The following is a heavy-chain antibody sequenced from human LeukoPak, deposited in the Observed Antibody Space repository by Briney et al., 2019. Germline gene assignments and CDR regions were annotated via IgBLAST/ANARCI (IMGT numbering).Heavy chain of an antibody. J-gene: IGHJ4*02. CDR2: IHSSGST. D-gene: IGHD2-21*02. Sequence: SETLSLTCTVSGGSISSYFWYWIRQPPGKGLELIGYIHSSGSTNYNPSLKTRGTISVDTSKNQFSLNLSSVTAADTAVYYCARPAYCGANCYYYFDYWGQGTLVTVSS. CDR3: ARPAYCGANCYYYFDY. V-gene: IGHV4-59*01. CDR1: GGSISSYF.